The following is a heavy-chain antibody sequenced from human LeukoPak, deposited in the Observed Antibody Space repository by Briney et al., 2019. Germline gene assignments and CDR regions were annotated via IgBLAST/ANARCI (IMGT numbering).Heavy chain of an antibody. CDR2: INTNTGNP. CDR1: GYTFTSYA. J-gene: IGHJ3*02. V-gene: IGHV7-4-1*02. D-gene: IGHD3-22*01. Sequence: GASVNVSCTASGYTFTSYAMNWVRQAPGQGLEWMGWINTNTGNPTYAQGFTGRFVFSLDTSVSTAYLQISSLTAEDTAVYYCARVPLFYYYDSSGTTNGAFDIWGQGTMVTVSS. CDR3: ARVPLFYYYDSSGTTNGAFDI.